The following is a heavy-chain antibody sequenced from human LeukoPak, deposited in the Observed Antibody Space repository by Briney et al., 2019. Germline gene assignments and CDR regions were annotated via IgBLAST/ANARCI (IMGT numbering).Heavy chain of an antibody. CDR2: INTGGSST. CDR3: ARSNQSDDY. V-gene: IGHV3-74*01. Sequence: PGGSLRLSCAASGFTFSSDWMHWVRQGPGKGLVWVSRINTGGSSTTYADSVKGRFTISRDNAKNTLYLQMNSLRVEDTAVYYCARSNQSDDYWGQGTLVTVSS. J-gene: IGHJ4*02. CDR1: GFTFSSDW. D-gene: IGHD4-11*01.